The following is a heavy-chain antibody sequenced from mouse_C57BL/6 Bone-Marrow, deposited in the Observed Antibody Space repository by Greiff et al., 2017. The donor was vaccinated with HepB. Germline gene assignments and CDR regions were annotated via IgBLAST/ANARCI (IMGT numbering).Heavy chain of an antibody. CDR2: IWRGGST. D-gene: IGHD2-4*01. Sequence: QVQLQQSGPGLVQPSQSLSITCTVSGFSLTSYGVHWVRQSPGKGLEWLGVIWRGGSTDYNAAFMSRLSITKDNSKSQVFFKMNSLQADDTAIYYCAKGNYDYGGAMDYWGQGTSVTVSS. V-gene: IGHV2-5*01. CDR1: GFSLTSYG. CDR3: AKGNYDYGGAMDY. J-gene: IGHJ4*01.